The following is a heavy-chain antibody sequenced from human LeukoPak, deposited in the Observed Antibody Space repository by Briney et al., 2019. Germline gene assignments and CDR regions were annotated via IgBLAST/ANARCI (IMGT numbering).Heavy chain of an antibody. CDR3: AKERGSTTHFDF. J-gene: IGHJ4*02. V-gene: IGHV3-48*03. CDR2: ISSSGSTI. Sequence: GGSLRLSCAASGFTFSSYEMNWVRQAPGKGLEWVSYISSSGSTIYYADSVKGRFTISRDNSKNTLYLQMNGLRDEDTAVYYCAKERGSTTHFDFWGQGTLVTVSS. CDR1: GFTFSSYE. D-gene: IGHD2-2*01.